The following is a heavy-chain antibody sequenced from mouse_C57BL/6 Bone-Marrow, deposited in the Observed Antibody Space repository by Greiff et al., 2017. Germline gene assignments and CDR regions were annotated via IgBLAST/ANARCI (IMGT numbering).Heavy chain of an antibody. V-gene: IGHV1-64*01. Sequence: QVQLQQPGAELVKPGASVKLSCTASGYTFTNYWMHWVKQRPGQGLEWIGMMHPNGGSPDYNEKFKSEATLSVDKSSRTAYMELSSLTSEDSAVYYCARSYDYDDYTMDYGGQGTSVTVSS. CDR1: GYTFTNYW. D-gene: IGHD2-4*01. J-gene: IGHJ4*01. CDR2: MHPNGGSP. CDR3: ARSYDYDDYTMDY.